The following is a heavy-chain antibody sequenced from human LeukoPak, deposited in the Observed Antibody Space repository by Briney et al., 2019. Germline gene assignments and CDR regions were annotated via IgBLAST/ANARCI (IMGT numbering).Heavy chain of an antibody. J-gene: IGHJ4*02. CDR3: AREWAGVGGKSRFDC. CDR1: VFTFSRYW. D-gene: IGHD1-26*01. Sequence: GGSLRLFCAASVFTFSRYWMSWVRQAPGKGLEWVANIKQDGSEKHYGDCVKALFTISRDNAKNSLYLHMNSLRAEDTAVYYCAREWAGVGGKSRFDCWGQGALVTVSS. V-gene: IGHV3-7*05. CDR2: IKQDGSEK.